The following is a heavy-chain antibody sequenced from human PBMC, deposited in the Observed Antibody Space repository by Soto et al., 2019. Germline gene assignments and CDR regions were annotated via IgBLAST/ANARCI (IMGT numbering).Heavy chain of an antibody. CDR2: FDPEDGET. D-gene: IGHD3-3*01. V-gene: IGHV1-24*01. CDR3: ARDVLYYDFWSGYYGPNYFDY. J-gene: IGHJ4*02. Sequence: ASVKVSCKVSGYTLTELSMHWVRQAPGKGLEWMGGFDPEDGETIYAQKFQGRVTMTEDTSTDTAYMELSSLRSDDTAVYYCARDVLYYDFWSGYYGPNYFDYWGQGTLVTVSS. CDR1: GYTLTELS.